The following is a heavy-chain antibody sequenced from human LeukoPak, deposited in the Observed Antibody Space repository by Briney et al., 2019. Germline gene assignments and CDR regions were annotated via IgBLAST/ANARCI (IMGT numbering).Heavy chain of an antibody. V-gene: IGHV3-11*01. CDR2: ISSSGSTI. J-gene: IGHJ6*02. CDR3: ARDGDYGDYVPDYYYGMDV. D-gene: IGHD4-17*01. CDR1: GFTFSDYY. Sequence: GGSLRLSCAASGFTFSDYYMSWIRQAPGKGLEWVSYISSSGSTIYYADSVKGRFTTSRDNAKNSLYLQMNSLRAEDTAVYYCARDGDYGDYVPDYYYGMDVWGQGTTVTVSS.